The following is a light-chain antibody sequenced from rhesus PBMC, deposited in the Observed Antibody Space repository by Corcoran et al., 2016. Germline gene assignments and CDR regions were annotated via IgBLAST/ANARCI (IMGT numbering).Light chain of an antibody. CDR2: KAS. Sequence: DIQMTQSPSSLSASVGDTVTITCRASQGISSWLAWYQQKPGKAPKLLIYKASSLQSGVPSRFSGSGSGTDCPLTISSLQSEDFATYYCQQYSSRPTFGQGTKVEIK. CDR1: QGISSW. CDR3: QQYSSRPT. J-gene: IGKJ1*01. V-gene: IGKV1-22*01.